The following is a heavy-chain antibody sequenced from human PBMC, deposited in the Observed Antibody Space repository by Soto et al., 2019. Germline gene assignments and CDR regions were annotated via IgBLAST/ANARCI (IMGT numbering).Heavy chain of an antibody. D-gene: IGHD3-3*01. J-gene: IGHJ4*02. V-gene: IGHV1-69*06. CDR3: ARRDTSGFLRYFDT. Sequence: QVQLVQSGPEVKKPGSSVKVSCNTSGGTLSSFITSPINWVRQAPGQGPEWMGGIVPNVGTVNYAQRFQGRVTITADKSTGKSYMEQNNLRSEYTAIYYCARRDTSGFLRYFDTWGQGTVVTVS. CDR2: IVPNVGTV. CDR1: GGTLSSFITSP.